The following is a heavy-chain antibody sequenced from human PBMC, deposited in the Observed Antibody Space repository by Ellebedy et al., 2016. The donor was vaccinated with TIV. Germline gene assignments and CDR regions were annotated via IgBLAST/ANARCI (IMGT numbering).Heavy chain of an antibody. J-gene: IGHJ4*02. Sequence: GGSLRLXXAASGFTFSSFHMAWVRQAPAKGLEWVANISPDGSVKYYVDSVKGRFSISRDNAKNSVYLQMNSLRAEDTAVYYCAKGNSFYCSGGSCYFDYWGQGTLVTVSS. CDR2: ISPDGSVK. CDR1: GFTFSSFH. D-gene: IGHD2-15*01. V-gene: IGHV3-7*03. CDR3: AKGNSFYCSGGSCYFDY.